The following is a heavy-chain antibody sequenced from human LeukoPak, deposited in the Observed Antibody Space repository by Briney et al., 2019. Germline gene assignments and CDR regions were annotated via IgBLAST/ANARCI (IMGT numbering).Heavy chain of an antibody. V-gene: IGHV3-23*01. D-gene: IGHD3-10*01. Sequence: GGSLRLSCAASGFTFSSYAMSWVRQAPGEGLEWVSAISGSGGSTYYADSVKGRFTISRDNSKNTLYLQMNSLRAEDTAVYYCAKGNYGSGSLDYFDYWGQGTLVTASS. J-gene: IGHJ4*02. CDR3: AKGNYGSGSLDYFDY. CDR2: ISGSGGST. CDR1: GFTFSSYA.